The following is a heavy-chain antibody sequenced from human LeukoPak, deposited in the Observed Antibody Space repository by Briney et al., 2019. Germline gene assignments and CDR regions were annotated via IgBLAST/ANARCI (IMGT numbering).Heavy chain of an antibody. Sequence: GSLRLSCAASGFTFSSYAMSWVRQAPGKGLEWVSSISSGSGYIYFADSLKGRFTISRDNAKNSLFLLMNSLRAEDTAVYYCARGDLDTAMVRRYYFDYWGQGTLVTVSS. CDR2: ISSGSGYI. CDR3: ARGDLDTAMVRRYYFDY. V-gene: IGHV3-21*01. CDR1: GFTFSSYA. D-gene: IGHD5-18*01. J-gene: IGHJ4*02.